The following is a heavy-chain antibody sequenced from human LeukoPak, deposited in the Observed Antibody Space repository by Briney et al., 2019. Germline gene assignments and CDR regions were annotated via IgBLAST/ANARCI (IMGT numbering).Heavy chain of an antibody. CDR3: ARFIPSSGIDP. CDR1: GGSISSNY. V-gene: IGHV4-59*01. Sequence: SETLSLTCTVSGGSISSNYWSWIRQPPGKGLEWITYSSYTGSTNCNPSLKSRVTISVDTSKDQFSLRLRSVTAADTAVYYCARFIPSSGIDPWGQGTLVTVSS. CDR2: SSYTGST. J-gene: IGHJ5*02. D-gene: IGHD3-10*02.